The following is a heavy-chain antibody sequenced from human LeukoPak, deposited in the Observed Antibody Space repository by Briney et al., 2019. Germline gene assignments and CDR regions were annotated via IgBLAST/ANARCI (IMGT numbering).Heavy chain of an antibody. V-gene: IGHV3-48*03. D-gene: IGHD5-24*01. Sequence: GGSLRLSCAASGFTFSSYEMDWVRQAPGKGLEWISYISSSGSTIYYADSVKGRFTISRDDAKNSLYLQMNSLRAEDTAVYYCARAPGWLPFDFWGQGTLVTVSS. CDR3: ARAPGWLPFDF. J-gene: IGHJ4*02. CDR1: GFTFSSYE. CDR2: ISSSGSTI.